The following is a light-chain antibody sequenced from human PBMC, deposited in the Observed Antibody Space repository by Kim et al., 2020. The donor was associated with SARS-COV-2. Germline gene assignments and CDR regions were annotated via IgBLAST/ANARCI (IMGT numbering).Light chain of an antibody. CDR2: KAS. CDR1: QSISSW. CDR3: QQYNSYRYT. V-gene: IGKV1-5*03. J-gene: IGKJ2*01. Sequence: SESVGDRVTITCRASQSISSWLAWYQQKPGKAPKLLIYKASSLESGVPSRFSGSGSGTEFTLTISSLQPDDFATYYCQQYNSYRYTFGQGTKLEI.